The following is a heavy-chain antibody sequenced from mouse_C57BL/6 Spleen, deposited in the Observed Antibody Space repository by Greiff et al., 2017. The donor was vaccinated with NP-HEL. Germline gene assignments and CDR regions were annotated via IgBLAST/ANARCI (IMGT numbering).Heavy chain of an antibody. V-gene: IGHV5-17*01. CDR1: GFTFSDYG. CDR3: ARRGYYYGSSYWYFDV. CDR2: ISSGSSTI. J-gene: IGHJ1*03. D-gene: IGHD1-1*01. Sequence: EVKLMESGGGLVKPGGSLKLSCAASGFTFSDYGMHWVRQAPEKGLEWVAYISSGSSTIYYVDTVKGRFTISRDNAKNTLFLHMTSLRSEDTAMYYCARRGYYYGSSYWYFDVWGTGTTVTVSS.